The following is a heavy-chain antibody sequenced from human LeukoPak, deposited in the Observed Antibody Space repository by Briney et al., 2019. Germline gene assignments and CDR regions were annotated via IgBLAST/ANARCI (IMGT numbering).Heavy chain of an antibody. CDR1: GFTFDDYT. CDR2: ISWDGGST. J-gene: IGHJ4*02. CDR3: AKEGRDGYKN. Sequence: GGSLRLSCAASGFTFDDYTMHWVRQAPGKGLEWVSLISWDGGSTYYADSVKGRFTISRGNSKNSLYLQMNSLRTEDTALYYCAKEGRDGYKNWGQGTLVTVSS. D-gene: IGHD5-24*01. V-gene: IGHV3-43*01.